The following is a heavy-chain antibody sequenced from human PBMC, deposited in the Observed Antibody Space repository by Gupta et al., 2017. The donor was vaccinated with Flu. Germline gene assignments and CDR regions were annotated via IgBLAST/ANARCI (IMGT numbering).Heavy chain of an antibody. D-gene: IGHD3-22*01. CDR3: AKGSYYAGFAY. CDR2: ISYDGSEQ. V-gene: IGHV3-30*18. CDR1: SG. Sequence: SGRTWVRQGPGKGVEWVAVISYDGSEQSYAGSVKGRFTITRDNYKNSIYLQLNSLRAEDTAVYYCAKGSYYAGFAYWGQGTLVIVSS. J-gene: IGHJ4*02.